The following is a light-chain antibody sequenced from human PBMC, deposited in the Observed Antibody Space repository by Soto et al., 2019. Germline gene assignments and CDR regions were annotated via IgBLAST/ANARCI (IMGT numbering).Light chain of an antibody. J-gene: IGLJ2*01. V-gene: IGLV1-40*01. CDR1: SSNIGAGYD. CDR3: QSYDSSLSGSVV. CDR2: GNS. Sequence: QSVLTQPPSVSGAPGQRVTISCTGSSSNIGAGYDVHWYQQLPGTAPKLLIYGNSNRPSGVPDRFSGSKSGTSASLAIIGLQAEDEADYYCQSYDSSLSGSVVFGGGTKLTV.